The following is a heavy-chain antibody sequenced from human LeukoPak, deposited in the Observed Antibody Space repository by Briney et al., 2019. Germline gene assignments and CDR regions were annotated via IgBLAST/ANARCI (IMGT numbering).Heavy chain of an antibody. CDR2: IYYSGST. V-gene: IGHV4-59*08. J-gene: IGHJ4*02. CDR3: ARLPGYSYGFGFDY. D-gene: IGHD5-18*01. CDR1: GGSISSCY. Sequence: SETLSLTCTVSGGSISSCYWSWIRQPPGKGLEWIGYIYYSGSTNYNPSLKSRVTISVDTSKNQFSLKLSSVTAADTAVYYCARLPGYSYGFGFDYWGQGTLVTVPS.